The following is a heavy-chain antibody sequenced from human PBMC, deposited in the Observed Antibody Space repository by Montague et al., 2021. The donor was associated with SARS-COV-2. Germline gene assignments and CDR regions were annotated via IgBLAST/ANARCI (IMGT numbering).Heavy chain of an antibody. V-gene: IGHV3-48*02. J-gene: IGHJ4*02. D-gene: IGHD7-27*01. CDR2: ITGTSSLV. CDR1: GFTFSIFS. CDR3: ARSTGHFDY. Sequence: RLSLSASGFTFSIFSMNWVRQAGGKGQEWGSYITGTSSLVPYADSVKGRFTISRDNAQNSLYLQMNSLRDEDTAVYYCARSTGHFDYWGLGTLVTVSS.